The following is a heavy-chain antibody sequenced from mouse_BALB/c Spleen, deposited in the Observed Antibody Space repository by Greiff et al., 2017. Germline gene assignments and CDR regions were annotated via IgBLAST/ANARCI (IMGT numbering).Heavy chain of an antibody. J-gene: IGHJ4*01. CDR2: IYPGDGDT. CDR3: TRVAITTVVAEGYYYAMDY. CDR1: GYAFSSYW. V-gene: IGHV1-80*01. D-gene: IGHD1-1*01. Sequence: VQLQQSGAELVRPGSSVKISCKASGYAFSSYWMNWVKQRPGQGLEWIGQIYPGDGDTNYNGKFKGKATLTADKSSSTAYMQLSSLTSEDSAVYYCTRVAITTVVAEGYYYAMDYWGQGTSVTVSS.